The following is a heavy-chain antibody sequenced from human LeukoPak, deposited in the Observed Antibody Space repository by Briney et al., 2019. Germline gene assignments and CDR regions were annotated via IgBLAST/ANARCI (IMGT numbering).Heavy chain of an antibody. Sequence: GGSLRLSCAASGFTFSSYDMHWVRQATGKGLEWVSVIGTAGDTYYPGSVKGRFTISRENAKNSLYLQMNSLRAEDTAVYYCARGAIGSSGYRFDYWGQGTLVTVSS. CDR1: GFTFSSYD. CDR3: ARGAIGSSGYRFDY. V-gene: IGHV3-13*01. CDR2: IGTAGDT. D-gene: IGHD3-22*01. J-gene: IGHJ4*02.